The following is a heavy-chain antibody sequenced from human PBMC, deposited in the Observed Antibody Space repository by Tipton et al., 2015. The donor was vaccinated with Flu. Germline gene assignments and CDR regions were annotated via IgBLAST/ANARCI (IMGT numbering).Heavy chain of an antibody. D-gene: IGHD2-8*01. CDR1: GYPFTGYW. Sequence: QLVQSGAEEKRPGESLKISCEASGYPFTGYWIGWVRQKPGKGLEWMAIIHPADFDIKYSPSFEGQATISADRSSNTAYLQWSSLEAPDTALYFCARVDTYGVFDFWGQGTLVTVSS. CDR3: ARVDTYGVFDF. CDR2: IHPADFDI. J-gene: IGHJ4*02. V-gene: IGHV5-51*01.